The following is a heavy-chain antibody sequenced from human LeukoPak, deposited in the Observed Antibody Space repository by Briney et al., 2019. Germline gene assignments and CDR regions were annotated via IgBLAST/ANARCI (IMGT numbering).Heavy chain of an antibody. Sequence: SGPTQVNPTQTLTLTCTFSGFSLRTSGMCVSWIRQPPGKALEWLARVDWDDDEFYSTSLKTRLSISKDTSKNQVVLTMTNMDPVGTATYYCARMSHDRTYHDYWGQGTLVTVSS. J-gene: IGHJ4*02. V-gene: IGHV2-70*17. D-gene: IGHD3-9*01. CDR3: ARMSHDRTYHDY. CDR2: VDWDDDE. CDR1: GFSLRTSGMC.